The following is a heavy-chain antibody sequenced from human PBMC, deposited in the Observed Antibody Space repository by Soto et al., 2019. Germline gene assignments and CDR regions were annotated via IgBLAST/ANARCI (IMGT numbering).Heavy chain of an antibody. CDR2: ISSSGSTI. D-gene: IGHD3-3*01. V-gene: IGHV3-48*03. CDR1: GFTFSSYE. J-gene: IGHJ4*02. Sequence: EVQLVESGGGLVQPGGSLRLSCAASGFTFSSYEMNWVRQAPGKGLEWVSYISSSGSTIYYADSVKGRFTISRDNAKNSLYLQMNNLRAEDTAVYYCAREWEERFLEWFATPHFDYWGQGTLVAVSS. CDR3: AREWEERFLEWFATPHFDY.